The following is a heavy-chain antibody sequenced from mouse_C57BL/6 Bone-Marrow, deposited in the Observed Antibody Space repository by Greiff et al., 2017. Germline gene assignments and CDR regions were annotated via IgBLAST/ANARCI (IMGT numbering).Heavy chain of an antibody. CDR1: GYTFTSYW. Sequence: QVQLQQPGAELVKPGASVKVSCKASGYTFTSYWMHWVKQRPGQGLEWIGRIHPSDSDTNYNQKFKGKATLPVDKSSSTAYMLLSSLTSEDTAVDYGGIKGNMEEWGKGKTGTVSS. J-gene: IGHJ4*01. CDR3: GIKGNMEE. CDR2: IHPSDSDT. V-gene: IGHV1-74*01.